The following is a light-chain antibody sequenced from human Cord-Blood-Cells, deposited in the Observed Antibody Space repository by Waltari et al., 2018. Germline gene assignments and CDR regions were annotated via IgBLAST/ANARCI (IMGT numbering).Light chain of an antibody. CDR2: KAS. Sequence: DIQMTQSPSTLSASVRYRVTITCRASQSISSWLAWYQQKPGKAPKLLIYKASSLESGVPSRFSGSGSGTEFTLTISSLQPDDFATYYCQQYNSYSRTFGQGTKVEIK. CDR3: QQYNSYSRT. V-gene: IGKV1-5*03. CDR1: QSISSW. J-gene: IGKJ1*01.